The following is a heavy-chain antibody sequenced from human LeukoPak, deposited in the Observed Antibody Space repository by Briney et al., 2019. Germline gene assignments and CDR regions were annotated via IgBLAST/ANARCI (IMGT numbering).Heavy chain of an antibody. CDR2: ISGSGGST. J-gene: IGHJ4*02. Sequence: HPGGSLRLSCAASGFTFSSYAMSWVRQAPGKGLEWVSAISGSGGSTYYADSVKGRFTISRDNSKNTLYLQMNSLRAEDTAVYYCAKDSYGTENGGDYWGQGTLVTVSS. D-gene: IGHD3-16*01. V-gene: IGHV3-23*01. CDR1: GFTFSSYA. CDR3: AKDSYGTENGGDY.